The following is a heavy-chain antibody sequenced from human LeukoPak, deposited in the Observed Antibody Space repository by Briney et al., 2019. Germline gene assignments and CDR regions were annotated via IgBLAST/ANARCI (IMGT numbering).Heavy chain of an antibody. Sequence: PGGSLRLSCAASGFTFSSYGMHWVRQAPGKGLEWVAVISYDGSNKYYADSVKGRFTISRDNSKNTLYLQMNSLRAEDTAVYYCVTNGDYTSSYGMDVWGQGTTVTVSS. CDR2: ISYDGSNK. V-gene: IGHV3-30*03. D-gene: IGHD4-17*01. J-gene: IGHJ6*02. CDR1: GFTFSSYG. CDR3: VTNGDYTSSYGMDV.